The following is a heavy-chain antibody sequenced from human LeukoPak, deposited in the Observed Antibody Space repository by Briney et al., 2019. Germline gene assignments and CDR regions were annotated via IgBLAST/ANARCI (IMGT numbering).Heavy chain of an antibody. CDR1: GFTYTDYS. J-gene: IGHJ6*02. CDR2: LGRTGEYK. V-gene: IGHV3-23*01. Sequence: GGSLRLSCSASGFTYTDYSMSWVRQVPGKGLEWVSGLGRTGEYKYYADSVKGRFTISRDNSKNTLYLQMNSLRAEDTAVYYCATPRSSSSWYAYYYGMDVWGQGTTVTVSS. CDR3: ATPRSSSSWYAYYYGMDV. D-gene: IGHD6-13*01.